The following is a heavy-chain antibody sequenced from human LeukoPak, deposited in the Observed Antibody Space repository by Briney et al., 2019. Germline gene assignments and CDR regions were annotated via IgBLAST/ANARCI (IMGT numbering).Heavy chain of an antibody. V-gene: IGHV4-34*01. D-gene: IGHD6-19*01. CDR3: ARDPWSSGWSYYFDY. J-gene: IGHJ4*02. CDR2: INHSGST. CDR1: GGSFSGYY. Sequence: SETLSLTCAVYGGSFSGYYWSWIRQPPGKGLEWIGEINHSGSTNYNPSLKSRVTISVDTSKNQFSLKLSSVTAADTAVYYCARDPWSSGWSYYFDYWGQGTLVTVSS.